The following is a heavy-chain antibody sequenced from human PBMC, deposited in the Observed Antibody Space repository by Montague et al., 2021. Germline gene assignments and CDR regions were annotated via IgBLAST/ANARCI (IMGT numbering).Heavy chain of an antibody. D-gene: IGHD4/OR15-4a*01. V-gene: IGHV3-7*03. Sequence: SLRLSCAASGLIFSHSWMAWVHLPPGKGLEWVAGVNPDGSQVGYVESVKGRFTVSKDNAKNSLFLQMNSLRGDDTALYYCARNPAYGALDYWGQGTRVTVSS. CDR3: ARNPAYGALDY. CDR1: GLIFSHSW. CDR2: VNPDGSQV. J-gene: IGHJ4*02.